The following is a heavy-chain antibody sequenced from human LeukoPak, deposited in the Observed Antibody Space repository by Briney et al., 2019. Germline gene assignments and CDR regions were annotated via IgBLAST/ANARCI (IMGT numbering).Heavy chain of an antibody. CDR2: ISDSGTTE. CDR3: ARDSKATAAIRVSNWFDP. Sequence: GGSLRLSCAASGFSLSSCQMNWVRKAPGKGLEWISYISDSGTTEYYADSVMGRFTISRDNAKNSLYLQMNSLTGEDTALYYCARDSKATAAIRVSNWFDPWGQGTLVTVSS. V-gene: IGHV3-48*03. J-gene: IGHJ5*02. CDR1: GFSLSSCQ. D-gene: IGHD2-2*02.